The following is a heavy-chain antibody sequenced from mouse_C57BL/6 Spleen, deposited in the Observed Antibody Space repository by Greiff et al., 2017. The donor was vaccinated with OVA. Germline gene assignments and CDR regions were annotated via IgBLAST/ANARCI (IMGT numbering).Heavy chain of an antibody. CDR2: INYDGSST. Sequence: EVQVVESEGGLVQPGSSMKLSCTASGFTFSDYYMAWVRQVPEKGLEWVANINYDGSSTYYLDSLKSRFIISRDNAKNILYLQMSSLKSEDTATYYCARGGYYSNYYWYFDVWGTGTTVTVSS. V-gene: IGHV5-16*01. D-gene: IGHD2-5*01. J-gene: IGHJ1*03. CDR1: GFTFSDYY. CDR3: ARGGYYSNYYWYFDV.